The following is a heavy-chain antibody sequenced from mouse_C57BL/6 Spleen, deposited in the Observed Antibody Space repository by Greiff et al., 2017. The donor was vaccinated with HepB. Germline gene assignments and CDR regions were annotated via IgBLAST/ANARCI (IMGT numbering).Heavy chain of an antibody. CDR2: ISSGGDYI. CDR1: GFTFSSYA. V-gene: IGHV5-9-1*02. D-gene: IGHD1-1*01. Sequence: EVKVVESGEGLVKPGGSLKLSCAASGFTFSSYAMSWVRQTPEKRLEWVAYISSGGDYIYYADTVKGRFTISRDNARNTLYLQMSSLKSEDTAMYYCTRDGSSYNFDYWGQGTTLTVSS. J-gene: IGHJ2*01. CDR3: TRDGSSYNFDY.